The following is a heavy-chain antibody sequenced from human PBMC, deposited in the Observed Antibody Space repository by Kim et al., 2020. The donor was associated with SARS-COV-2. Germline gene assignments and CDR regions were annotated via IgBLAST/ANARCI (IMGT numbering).Heavy chain of an antibody. V-gene: IGHV3-30*01. J-gene: IGHJ1*01. CDR3: ARVRMGLVIAGYFQH. Sequence: SVKGRFTISRDNSKNTLYLQMNSLRAEDTAVYYCARVRMGLVIAGYFQHWGQGTLVTVSS. D-gene: IGHD6-13*01.